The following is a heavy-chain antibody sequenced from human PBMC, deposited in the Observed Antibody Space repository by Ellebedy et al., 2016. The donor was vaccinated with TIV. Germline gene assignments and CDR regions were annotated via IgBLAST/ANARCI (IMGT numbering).Heavy chain of an antibody. CDR1: GYTFTSYY. D-gene: IGHD3-10*01. V-gene: IGHV1-46*01. J-gene: IGHJ6*02. CDR2: INPSGGST. CDR3: ARDATGELRKSRKNYYGMDV. Sequence: ASVKVSCXASGYTFTSYYMHWVRQAPGQGLEWMGIINPSGGSTSYAQKFQGRVTMTRDTSTSTVYMELSSLRSEDTAVYYCARDATGELRKSRKNYYGMDVWGQGTTVTVSS.